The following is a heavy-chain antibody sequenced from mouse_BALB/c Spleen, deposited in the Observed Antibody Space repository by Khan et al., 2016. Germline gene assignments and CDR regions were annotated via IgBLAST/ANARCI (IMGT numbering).Heavy chain of an antibody. CDR3: ARGYYGSGASFAY. J-gene: IGHJ3*01. Sequence: QIQLVQSGPELKKPGETVKISCKASGYTFTDYSMHWVKQAPGKGLKWMGWINTETGEPTYADDFKGRFAFSLETSASTAYLQINNLKDEDTATYFCARGYYGSGASFAYRGQGTLITVST. CDR1: GYTFTDYS. CDR2: INTETGEP. V-gene: IGHV9-2-1*01. D-gene: IGHD1-1*01.